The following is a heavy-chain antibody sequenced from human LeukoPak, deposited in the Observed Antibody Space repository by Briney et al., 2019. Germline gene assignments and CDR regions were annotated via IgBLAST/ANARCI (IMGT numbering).Heavy chain of an antibody. J-gene: IGHJ4*02. CDR3: AKDPYSGSYYDY. CDR1: GITLSNYG. V-gene: IGHV3-23*01. D-gene: IGHD1-26*01. CDR2: ISGSGGGS. Sequence: GGSLRLSCAVSGITLSNYGMSWVRQAPGKGLEWVAGISGSGGGSNYADSVKGRFTISRDNSKNTLYLQMNSLRAEDTAVYYCAKDPYSGSYYDYWGQGTLVTVSS.